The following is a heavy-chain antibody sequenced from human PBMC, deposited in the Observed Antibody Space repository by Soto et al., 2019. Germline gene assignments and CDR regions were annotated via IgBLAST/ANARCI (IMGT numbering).Heavy chain of an antibody. Sequence: PGGSLRLSCISSGFTFRTYTMNWVRQAPGKGLGWVSGIRGFSPYTFYAESVKGRFTISRDNAKNSPYLQMNSLRAEDTAVYYCARDRGYDAHDYYYNAMDVWGQGTTVTVSS. D-gene: IGHD3-10*01. CDR3: ARDRGYDAHDYYYNAMDV. V-gene: IGHV3-21*01. J-gene: IGHJ6*02. CDR1: GFTFRTYT. CDR2: IRGFSPYT.